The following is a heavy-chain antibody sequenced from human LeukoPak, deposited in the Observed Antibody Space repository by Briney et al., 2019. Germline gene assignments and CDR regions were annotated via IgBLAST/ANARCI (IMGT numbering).Heavy chain of an antibody. CDR2: IYSGGST. J-gene: IGHJ3*02. D-gene: IGHD3-22*01. CDR1: GFTVSSNY. Sequence: GGSLRLSCAASGFTVSSNYMSWVRQAPGRGLEWVSVIYSGGSTYYADSVKGRFTISRDNSKNTLYLQMNSLRAEDTAVYYCARDTYYYDSSGYSFYDAFDIWGQGTMVTVSS. CDR3: ARDTYYYDSSGYSFYDAFDI. V-gene: IGHV3-53*01.